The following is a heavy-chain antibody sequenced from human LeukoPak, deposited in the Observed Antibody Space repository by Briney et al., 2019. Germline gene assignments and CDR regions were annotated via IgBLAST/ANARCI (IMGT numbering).Heavy chain of an antibody. CDR3: ATLASTDGY. Sequence: GGSLRLSCATSGFTFSTYTMNWVRQAPGKGLQWVSSISTRSSYLYYADSVKGRFTISRDDAKNSLYLQLNSLRAEDTAVYYCATLASTDGYWDQGTLVTVSS. CDR2: ISTRSSYL. V-gene: IGHV3-21*01. CDR1: GFTFSTYT. D-gene: IGHD1-1*01. J-gene: IGHJ4*02.